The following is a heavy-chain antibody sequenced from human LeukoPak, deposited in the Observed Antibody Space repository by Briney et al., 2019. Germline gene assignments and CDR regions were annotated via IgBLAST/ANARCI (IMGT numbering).Heavy chain of an antibody. CDR3: ARQSPGAFDI. Sequence: PSETLSLTCTVSGGSISSSSYYWGWIRQPPGKGLEWIGSICYSGSTYYNPSLQIRVPISVDTSKNQFSLKLSSVTAADTAVYYCARQSPGAFDIWGQGTMVTVSS. V-gene: IGHV4-39*01. CDR1: GGSISSSSYY. CDR2: ICYSGST. D-gene: IGHD3-10*01. J-gene: IGHJ3*02.